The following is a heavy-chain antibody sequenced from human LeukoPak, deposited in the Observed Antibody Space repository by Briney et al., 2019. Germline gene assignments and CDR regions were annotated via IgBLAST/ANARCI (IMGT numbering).Heavy chain of an antibody. CDR3: ARGGGLDYYYYYMDV. CDR2: IYYSGST. CDR1: GGSISTSNYY. Sequence: PSEALSLTCTVSGGSISTSNYYWSCIRQPPGKGLEWIGYIYYSGSTNYNPSLKSRVTISVDTSKNQFSLKLSSVTAADTAVYYCARGGGLDYYYYYMDVWGKGTTVTISS. J-gene: IGHJ6*03. D-gene: IGHD6-6*01. V-gene: IGHV4-61*01.